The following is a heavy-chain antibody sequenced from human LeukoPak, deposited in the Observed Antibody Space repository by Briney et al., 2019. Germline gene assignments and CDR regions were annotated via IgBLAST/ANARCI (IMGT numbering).Heavy chain of an antibody. D-gene: IGHD3-3*01. J-gene: IGHJ4*02. CDR1: GDSISNGHYY. CDR2: ISSRGST. V-gene: IGHV4-39*01. CDR3: ARLNPLEHLFSFYFDS. Sequence: SETLSLTCSVSGDSISNGHYYWRWIRQPPGKGLEWLATISSRGSTFYNPSLKSRVTISVDTSKNQISLNLSSVTASDTSLYYCARLNPLEHLFSFYFDSWGQGILATVSS.